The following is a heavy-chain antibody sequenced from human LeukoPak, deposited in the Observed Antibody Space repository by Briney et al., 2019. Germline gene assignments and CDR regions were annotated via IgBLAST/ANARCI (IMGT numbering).Heavy chain of an antibody. J-gene: IGHJ3*02. V-gene: IGHV4-34*01. CDR2: INHSGST. CDR3: ARREAAFDI. CDR1: GGSFSGYY. Sequence: PSETLSLTCAVYGGSFSGYYWSWIRQPPGKGLEWIGEINHSGSTNYNPSLESRVTISVDTSKNQFSLKLSSVTAADTAVYYCARREAAFDIWGQGTMVTVSS. D-gene: IGHD5-24*01.